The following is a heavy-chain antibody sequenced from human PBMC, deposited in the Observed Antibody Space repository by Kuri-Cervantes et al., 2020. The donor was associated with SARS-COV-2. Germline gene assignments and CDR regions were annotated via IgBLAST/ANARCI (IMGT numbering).Heavy chain of an antibody. CDR1: GGSFSGYY. V-gene: IGHV4-34*01. CDR2: IYYSGST. J-gene: IGHJ6*02. Sequence: SQTLSLTCAVYGGSFSGYYWSRIRQPPGKGLEWIGSIYYSGSTYYNPSLKSRVTISVDTSKNQFSLKLSSVTAADTAVYYCSRPYYGMDVWGQGTTVTVSS. CDR3: SRPYYGMDV.